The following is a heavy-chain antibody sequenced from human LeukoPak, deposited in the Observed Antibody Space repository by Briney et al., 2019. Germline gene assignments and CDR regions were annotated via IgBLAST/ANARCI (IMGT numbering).Heavy chain of an antibody. J-gene: IGHJ4*02. V-gene: IGHV6-1*01. Sequence: SQTLSLTCAISGDSVSSNSAAWNWIRQSPSRGLEWLGRTYYRSKWYNDYAVSVKSRITINPDTSKNQFSLQLNSVTPEDTAVYYCAREYGGDYDILTGYYPPYFDYWGQGTLVTVSS. D-gene: IGHD3-9*01. CDR2: TYYRSKWYN. CDR3: AREYGGDYDILTGYYPPYFDY. CDR1: GDSVSSNSAA.